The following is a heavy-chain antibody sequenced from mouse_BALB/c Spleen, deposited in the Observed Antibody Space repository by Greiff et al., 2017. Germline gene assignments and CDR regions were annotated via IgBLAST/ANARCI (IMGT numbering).Heavy chain of an antibody. CDR1: GYTFTDYE. Sequence: VKLMESGAELVRPGASVTLSCKASGYTFTDYEMHWVKQTPVHGLEWIGAIDPETGGTAYNQKFKGKATLTADKSSSTAYMELRSLTSEDSAVYYCTRRGYYGSSYSFAYWGQGTLVTVSA. J-gene: IGHJ3*01. CDR2: IDPETGGT. D-gene: IGHD1-1*01. CDR3: TRRGYYGSSYSFAY. V-gene: IGHV1-15*01.